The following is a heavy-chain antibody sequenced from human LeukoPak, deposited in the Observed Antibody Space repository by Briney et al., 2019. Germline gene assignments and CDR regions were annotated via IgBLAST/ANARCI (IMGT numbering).Heavy chain of an antibody. CDR3: ARQREYCSSTSCYGNWFDP. CDR2: IYPGDSDT. J-gene: IGHJ5*02. V-gene: IGHV5-51*01. CDR1: GYSFTSYW. Sequence: GESLKISCKGSGYSFTSYWIGWVRQMPGKGLEWMGIIYPGDSDTRYSPSFQGQVTISADKSISTAYLQWSSLKASDTAMYYCARQREYCSSTSCYGNWFDPWGQGTLVTVSS. D-gene: IGHD2-2*01.